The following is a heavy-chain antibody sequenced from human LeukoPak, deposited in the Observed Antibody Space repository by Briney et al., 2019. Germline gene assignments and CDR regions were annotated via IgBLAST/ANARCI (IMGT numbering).Heavy chain of an antibody. CDR1: GYTFTSYA. D-gene: IGHD3-9*01. V-gene: IGHV7-4-1*02. Sequence: GASVKVSCKASGYTFTSYAMNWVRQAPGQGLEWMGWINTNTGNPTYAQGFTGRFVFSLDTSVSTAYLQISSLKAEDTAAYYCARVSYDILTGYLSPYDYYYGMDVWGQGTTVTVSS. J-gene: IGHJ6*02. CDR3: ARVSYDILTGYLSPYDYYYGMDV. CDR2: INTNTGNP.